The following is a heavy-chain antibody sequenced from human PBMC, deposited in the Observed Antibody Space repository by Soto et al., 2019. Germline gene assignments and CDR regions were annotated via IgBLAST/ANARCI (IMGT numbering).Heavy chain of an antibody. V-gene: IGHV3-30*19. D-gene: IGHD3-16*01. Sequence: QLQLMESGGGVVQPGTSLRLSCTASGFMFKSYVMHWVRQAPGKGLEWVALTSYDGNNKYYGDSVKGRFTVSRDNSKNTLHLQMDSLRPEDTALYYCARWGTTGGFDLWGQGTLVSVSS. J-gene: IGHJ4*02. CDR1: GFMFKSYV. CDR2: TSYDGNNK. CDR3: ARWGTTGGFDL.